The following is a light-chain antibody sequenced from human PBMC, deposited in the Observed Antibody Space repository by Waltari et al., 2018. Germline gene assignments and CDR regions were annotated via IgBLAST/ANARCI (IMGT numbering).Light chain of an antibody. CDR1: ALPNQY. Sequence: SYELTQSPSLSVSPVQTARITCSGDALPNQYAYLYQQKPGQAPVLVMYKDSERPSRIPERFSGSSSGTTVTLTITAVQAEDEADYYCHSADNSNSYQVFGGGPKLTVL. J-gene: IGLJ2*01. V-gene: IGLV3-25*03. CDR2: KDS. CDR3: HSADNSNSYQV.